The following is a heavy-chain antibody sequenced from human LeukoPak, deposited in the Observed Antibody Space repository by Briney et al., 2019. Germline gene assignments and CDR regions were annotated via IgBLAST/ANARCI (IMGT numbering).Heavy chain of an antibody. CDR2: IYSGGST. Sequence: GGSLRLSCAASGFTVSSNYMSWVRQAPGKGLEWVSVIYSGGSTYYADSVKGRFTISRHNSKNTLYLQMNSLRAEDTAVYYCARMIRDGYTPGPFDIWGQGTMVTVSS. V-gene: IGHV3-53*04. CDR3: ARMIRDGYTPGPFDI. CDR1: GFTVSSNY. J-gene: IGHJ3*02. D-gene: IGHD3-16*01.